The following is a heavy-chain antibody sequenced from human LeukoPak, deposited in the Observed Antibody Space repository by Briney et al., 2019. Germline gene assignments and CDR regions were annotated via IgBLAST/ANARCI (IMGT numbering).Heavy chain of an antibody. CDR1: GGSFSGYY. CDR2: INHSGST. D-gene: IGHD6-19*01. Sequence: PSETLSLTCAVYGGSFSGYYWSWIRQPPGKGLEWIGEINHSGSTNYNPSLKSRVTISVDTSKNQFSLKLSSVTAADTAVYYCARGGPIRSGWRKRGNWFDPWGQGTLVTVSS. V-gene: IGHV4-34*01. CDR3: ARGGPIRSGWRKRGNWFDP. J-gene: IGHJ5*02.